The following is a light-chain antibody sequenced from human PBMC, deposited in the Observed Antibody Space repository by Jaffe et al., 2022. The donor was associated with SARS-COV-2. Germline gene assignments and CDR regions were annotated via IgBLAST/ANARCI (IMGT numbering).Light chain of an antibody. Sequence: DIQVTQSPSFLSASVGDRVTITCRASQDISVHVAWYQQKPGKAPNLLIYGASNLESGVPSRFSGSGSGTEFTLTISSLQPDDFATYYCQQLKSYPLSFGGGTKVEIK. J-gene: IGKJ4*01. CDR3: QQLKSYPLS. V-gene: IGKV1-9*01. CDR1: QDISVH. CDR2: GAS.